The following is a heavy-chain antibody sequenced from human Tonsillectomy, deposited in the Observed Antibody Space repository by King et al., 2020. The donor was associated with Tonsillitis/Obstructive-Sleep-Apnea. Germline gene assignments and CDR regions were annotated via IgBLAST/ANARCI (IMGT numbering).Heavy chain of an antibody. J-gene: IGHJ2*01. V-gene: IGHV4-31*03. CDR2: IYSSGST. CDR3: ARDQGDGYKPPSYFDL. D-gene: IGHD5-24*01. Sequence: VQLQESGPGLVKPSQTLSLTCTVSGGSISSGGYYWTWIRQHPGKGLEWIGYIYSSGSTYYNPSLKRRVTMSVDTSKNQFSLRLSSMTAADTAVYYCARDQGDGYKPPSYFDLWGRGTLVTVSS. CDR1: GGSISSGGYY.